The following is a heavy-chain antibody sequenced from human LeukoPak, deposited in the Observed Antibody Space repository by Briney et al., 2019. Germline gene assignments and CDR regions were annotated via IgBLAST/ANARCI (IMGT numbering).Heavy chain of an antibody. CDR2: IYYSGST. CDR1: GGSISSGTYY. D-gene: IGHD5-18*01. Sequence: PSETLSLTCTVSGGSISSGTYYWVWIRQPPGKGLEWIGYIYYSGSTNYNPSLKSRVTISEDTSKNQFSLKLTSVTAADTAVYYCARDRGDTAMAHPFDYWGQGTLVTVSS. CDR3: ARDRGDTAMAHPFDY. V-gene: IGHV4-61*01. J-gene: IGHJ4*02.